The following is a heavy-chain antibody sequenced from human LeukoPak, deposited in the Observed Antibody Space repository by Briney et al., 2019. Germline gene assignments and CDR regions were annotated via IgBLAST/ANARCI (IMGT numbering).Heavy chain of an antibody. CDR2: VYYSGST. CDR1: GGSVSDYY. Sequence: SETLSLTCTISGGSVSDYYWGWIRQPPGKGLEWIGSVYYSGSTYYNPSLKSRVTISVDTSKNQFSLKLSSVTAADTAVYYCARHRGWFDPWGQGTLVTVSS. V-gene: IGHV4-39*01. J-gene: IGHJ5*02. CDR3: ARHRGWFDP.